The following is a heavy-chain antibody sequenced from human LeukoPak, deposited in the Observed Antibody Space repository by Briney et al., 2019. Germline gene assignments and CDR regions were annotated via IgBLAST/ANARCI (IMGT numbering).Heavy chain of an antibody. CDR3: ARGARAYQLLYGYYFDY. D-gene: IGHD2-2*02. J-gene: IGHJ4*02. Sequence: KPSETLSLTCTVSGGSITSYYWSWIRQPPGKGLEWIGYIYYSGSTNYNPSLKSRVTISVDTSKNQFSLKLSSVTAADTAVYYCARGARAYQLLYGYYFDYWGQGTLVTVSS. CDR1: GGSITSYY. CDR2: IYYSGST. V-gene: IGHV4-59*01.